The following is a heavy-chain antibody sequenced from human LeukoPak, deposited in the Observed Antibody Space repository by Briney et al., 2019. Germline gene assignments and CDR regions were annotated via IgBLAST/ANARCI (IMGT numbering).Heavy chain of an antibody. CDR3: ARGVTFLNDAFAI. V-gene: IGHV1-8*01. D-gene: IGHD2/OR15-2a*01. Sequence: VASVKVSCKASGYSFSNYDIYWVRQATGQGLEWMGWLDPNTGNTGFAPKFQGRVTMTMNTSISTVFMEVSSLSSEDTAVYYCARGVTFLNDAFAIWGQGTTVTVSS. CDR2: LDPNTGNT. J-gene: IGHJ3*02. CDR1: GYSFSNYD.